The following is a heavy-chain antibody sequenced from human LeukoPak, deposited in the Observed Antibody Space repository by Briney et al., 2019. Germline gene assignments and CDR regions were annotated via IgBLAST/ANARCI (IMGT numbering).Heavy chain of an antibody. J-gene: IGHJ4*02. Sequence: GGSLRLSCAASGFTFSSYAMSWVRQAPGKGLEWVSAISGSGGSTYYADSVKGRSTISRDNSKNTLYLQMNSLRAEDTAVYYCAKDHKSMVRGTYDYWGQGTLVNVSS. CDR1: GFTFSSYA. CDR2: ISGSGGST. V-gene: IGHV3-23*01. D-gene: IGHD3-10*01. CDR3: AKDHKSMVRGTYDY.